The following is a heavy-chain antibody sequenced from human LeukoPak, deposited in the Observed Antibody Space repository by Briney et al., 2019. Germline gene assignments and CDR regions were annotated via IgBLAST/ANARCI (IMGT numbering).Heavy chain of an antibody. CDR1: GGTFSSYA. D-gene: IGHD6-13*01. V-gene: IGHV1-69*05. J-gene: IGHJ5*02. Sequence: SVKVSCKASGGTFSSYAISWVRQAPGQGLEWMGGIIPISGTANYAQKFQGRVTITTDESTSTAYMELSSLRSEDTAVYYCARVTAIAAAGTVWFDPWGQGALVTVSS. CDR2: IIPISGTA. CDR3: ARVTAIAAAGTVWFDP.